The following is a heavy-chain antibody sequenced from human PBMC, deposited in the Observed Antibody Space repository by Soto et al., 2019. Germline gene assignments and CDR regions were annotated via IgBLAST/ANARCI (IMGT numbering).Heavy chain of an antibody. Sequence: SVKVSCKSSGGTFSSYAISWVRQAPGQGLEWMGGIIPIFGTANYAQKFQGRVTITADESTSTAYMELSSLRSEDTAVYYGARYYDFWSGSGSTDLDIWGRATRANGS. CDR2: IIPIFGTA. J-gene: IGHJ3*02. V-gene: IGHV1-69*13. CDR3: ARYYDFWSGSGSTDLDI. D-gene: IGHD3-3*01. CDR1: GGTFSSYA.